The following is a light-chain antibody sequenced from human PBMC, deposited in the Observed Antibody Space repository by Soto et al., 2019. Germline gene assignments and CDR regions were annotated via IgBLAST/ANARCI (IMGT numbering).Light chain of an antibody. V-gene: IGKV1-9*01. Sequence: IQLTQSPSSLSASVGDRVTITCRASHGISSYLAWYQQKPGKALKLLINAASTLQSGVPSRFSGSGSGTDFTLTISSLQPEDFATYYCQQLNTYPITFGQWTRLEIK. J-gene: IGKJ5*01. CDR1: HGISSY. CDR3: QQLNTYPIT. CDR2: AAS.